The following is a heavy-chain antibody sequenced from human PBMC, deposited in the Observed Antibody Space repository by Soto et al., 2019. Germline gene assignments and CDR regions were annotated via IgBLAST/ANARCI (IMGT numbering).Heavy chain of an antibody. CDR3: AKGYCSGGSCYGTDEFDY. CDR1: GFTFSSYG. Sequence: GGSLRLSCAASGFTFSSYGMHWVRQAPGKGLEWVAVISYDGSNQYYADSVKGRFAISRDNSKNTVYLQMNSLRAEDTSVYYCAKGYCSGGSCYGTDEFDYWGQGTLVTVSS. J-gene: IGHJ4*02. D-gene: IGHD2-15*01. CDR2: ISYDGSNQ. V-gene: IGHV3-30*18.